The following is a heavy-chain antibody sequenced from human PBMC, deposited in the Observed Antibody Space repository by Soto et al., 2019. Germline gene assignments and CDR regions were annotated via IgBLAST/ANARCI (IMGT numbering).Heavy chain of an antibody. CDR3: TTLRLDP. V-gene: IGHV1-2*02. CDR2: VNPNNGVT. J-gene: IGHJ5*02. CDR1: GYTFTALY. Sequence: QVQLVQSGAEVKKPGASVRVSCQTSGYTFTALYMNWGRQAPGQGLEWMGWVNPNNGVTKYAQRFQGRVTMTRDTSINTAYMELSSLTSDDTAVYYCTTLRLDPWGQGTLVTVSS. D-gene: IGHD6-25*01.